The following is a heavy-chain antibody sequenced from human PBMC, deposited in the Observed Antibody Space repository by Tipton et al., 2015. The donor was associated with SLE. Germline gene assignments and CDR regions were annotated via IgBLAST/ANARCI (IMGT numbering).Heavy chain of an antibody. Sequence: QSGPEVKKPGSSVKVSCKASGGTFSSYTISWVRQAPGQGLEWMGRIIPILGIANYAQKFQGRVTITADKSTSTAYMELSSLRSEDTAVYYCARDRFVPNLRLQRDFDYWGQGTLVTVSS. D-gene: IGHD4-17*01. CDR2: IIPILGIA. J-gene: IGHJ4*02. V-gene: IGHV1-69*04. CDR1: GGTFSSYT. CDR3: ARDRFVPNLRLQRDFDY.